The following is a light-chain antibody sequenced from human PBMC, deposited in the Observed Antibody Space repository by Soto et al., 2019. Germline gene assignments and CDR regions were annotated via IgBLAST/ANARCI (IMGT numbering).Light chain of an antibody. CDR1: QGIRNY. CDR2: AAS. CDR3: QRYNTASFT. V-gene: IGKV1-27*01. Sequence: DIQMTQSPSSLSASVGDRVTITCRASQGIRNYLAWYQQRPGQVPKLLINAASTLEPVVPSRFSGSGSGTDFTLTISSLQPEDVATYYCQRYNTASFTFGPGTKVDIK. J-gene: IGKJ3*01.